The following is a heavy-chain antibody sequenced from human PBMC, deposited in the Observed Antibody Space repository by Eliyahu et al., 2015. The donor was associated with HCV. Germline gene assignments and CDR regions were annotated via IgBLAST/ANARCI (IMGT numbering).Heavy chain of an antibody. Sequence: MSWVRQAPGKGLEWVSVIYSGGNTYYRDSVKGRFTISRDNSKNTVYLQMNSLRAEDTAVYYCASLATLWYWGQGTLVTVSS. CDR2: IYSGGNT. V-gene: IGHV3-53*01. CDR3: ASLATLWY. J-gene: IGHJ4*02. D-gene: IGHD1-26*01.